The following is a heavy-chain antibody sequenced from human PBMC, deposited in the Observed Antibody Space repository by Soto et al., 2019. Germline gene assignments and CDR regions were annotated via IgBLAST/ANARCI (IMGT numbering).Heavy chain of an antibody. CDR1: GGSFSGYY. J-gene: IGHJ4*02. V-gene: IGHV4-34*01. D-gene: IGHD3-10*01. CDR3: ARGGHYGSGFDY. Sequence: PSETLSLTCAVYGGSFSGYYWTWIRQPPGTGLEWIGEINHSGSTNYNPSLKSRVTISVDTSKNQFSLKLSSVTAADTAVYYCARGGHYGSGFDYWGQGTLVTVSS. CDR2: INHSGST.